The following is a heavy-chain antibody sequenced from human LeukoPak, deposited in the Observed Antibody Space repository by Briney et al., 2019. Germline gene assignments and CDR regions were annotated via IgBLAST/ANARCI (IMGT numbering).Heavy chain of an antibody. CDR2: ISSSSSYI. J-gene: IGHJ3*02. Sequence: GGSLRLSCAASGFTFSSYSMNWVRQAPGKGLEWVSSISSSSSYIYYADSVKGRFTISRDNSKNTLYLQMNSLRAEDTAVYYCAKGGGWQGAFDIWGQGTMVTVSS. D-gene: IGHD6-19*01. CDR3: AKGGGWQGAFDI. CDR1: GFTFSSYS. V-gene: IGHV3-21*04.